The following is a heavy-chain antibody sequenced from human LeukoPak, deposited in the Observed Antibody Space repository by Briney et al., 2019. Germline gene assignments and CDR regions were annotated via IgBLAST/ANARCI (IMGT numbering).Heavy chain of an antibody. CDR1: GGSISSYN. CDR2: IYYSGST. CDR3: ARDLLHYYDSSGYPSRSLDYGMDV. V-gene: IGHV4-59*01. Sequence: SETLSLTCTVSGGSISSYNWSWIRQPPGKGLEWIGYIYYSGSTNYNPSLKSRVTISVDTSKNQFSLKLSSVTAADTAVYYCARDLLHYYDSSGYPSRSLDYGMDVWGQGTTVTVSS. J-gene: IGHJ6*02. D-gene: IGHD3-22*01.